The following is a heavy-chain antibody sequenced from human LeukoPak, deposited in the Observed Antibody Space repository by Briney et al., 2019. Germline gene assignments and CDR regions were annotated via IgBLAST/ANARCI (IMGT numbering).Heavy chain of an antibody. Sequence: GGSLRLSCAASGFTFSSSAMHWVRQAPGKGLEGVAVISYDGSKTYYADSVKGRFTLSRDNSKNTLYLQMNSLRAEDTAVYFCARDAAASEDYYFDYWGQGTLVTVSS. D-gene: IGHD6-13*01. J-gene: IGHJ4*02. CDR1: GFTFSSSA. CDR2: ISYDGSKT. CDR3: ARDAAASEDYYFDY. V-gene: IGHV3-30-3*01.